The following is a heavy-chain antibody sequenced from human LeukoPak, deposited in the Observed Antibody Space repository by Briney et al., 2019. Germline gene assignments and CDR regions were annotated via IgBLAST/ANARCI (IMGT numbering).Heavy chain of an antibody. D-gene: IGHD1-1*01. V-gene: IGHV3-23*01. Sequence: GGSLRLSCAASGFTFSSSAMSWVRQAPGKGLEWVSAISGSGGSTYYADSVKGRFTISRDNSKNTLYLQMNSLRAEDTAVYYCAKRNKGRNWNDVLNWFDPWGQGTLVTVSS. CDR1: GFTFSSSA. CDR3: AKRNKGRNWNDVLNWFDP. CDR2: ISGSGGST. J-gene: IGHJ5*02.